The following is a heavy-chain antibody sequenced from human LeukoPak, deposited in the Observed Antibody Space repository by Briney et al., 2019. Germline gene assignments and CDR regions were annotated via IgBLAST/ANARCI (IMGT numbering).Heavy chain of an antibody. CDR2: INHSGST. Sequence: PSETLSLTCAVYGGSFSGYYWSWIRQPPGKGLEWIGEINHSGSTNYNPSLKSRVTISVDTSKSQFSLKLSSVTAADTAVYYCARAGDRSGYSDYWGQGTLVTVSS. CDR3: ARAGDRSGYSDY. D-gene: IGHD3-22*01. V-gene: IGHV4-34*01. CDR1: GGSFSGYY. J-gene: IGHJ4*02.